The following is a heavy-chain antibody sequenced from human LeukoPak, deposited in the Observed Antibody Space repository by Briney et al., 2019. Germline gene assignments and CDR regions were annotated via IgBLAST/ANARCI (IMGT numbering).Heavy chain of an antibody. Sequence: GGSLRLSCAASGFTFSSYSMTWVRQAPGKGLEWVSGISGSGGHTYYAVSVQGRFTISRDNSKNTLYLQMNSLRAEDTAVYYCARDSVAGTLFDYWGQGTLVTVSS. V-gene: IGHV3-23*01. J-gene: IGHJ4*02. CDR1: GFTFSSYS. CDR2: ISGSGGHT. D-gene: IGHD6-19*01. CDR3: ARDSVAGTLFDY.